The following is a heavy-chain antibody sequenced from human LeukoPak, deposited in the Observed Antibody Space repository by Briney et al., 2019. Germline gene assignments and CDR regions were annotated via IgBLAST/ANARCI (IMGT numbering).Heavy chain of an antibody. Sequence: GRPLRLSCAASGFTFSSYGMHWVLQAPGKGLEWVAVIWYDGSNKYYVDSVKGRFTISRDNSKNTLYLQMNSLRAEDTAVYYCARGAYGSGTYHDFDIWGQGTMVTVSS. CDR2: IWYDGSNK. D-gene: IGHD3-10*01. CDR1: GFTFSSYG. J-gene: IGHJ3*02. V-gene: IGHV3-33*01. CDR3: ARGAYGSGTYHDFDI.